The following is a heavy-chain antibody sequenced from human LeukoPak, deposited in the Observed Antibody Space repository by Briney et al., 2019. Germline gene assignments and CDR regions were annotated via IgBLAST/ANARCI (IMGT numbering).Heavy chain of an antibody. CDR3: ARDNRVDGSFDY. V-gene: IGHV3-48*03. Sequence: GGSLRLSCAASGFTFSTYEMNWVRQAPGRGLEWVSYISRSGSTIYYADSVKGRFTISRDNAKSSPYMQMNRLRAEDTAVYYCARDNRVDGSFDYWGQGTLVTVSS. CDR2: ISRSGSTI. J-gene: IGHJ4*02. CDR1: GFTFSTYE. D-gene: IGHD5-12*01.